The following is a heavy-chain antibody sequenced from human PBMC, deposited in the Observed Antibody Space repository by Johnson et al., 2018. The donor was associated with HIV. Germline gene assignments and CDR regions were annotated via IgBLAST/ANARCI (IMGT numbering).Heavy chain of an antibody. D-gene: IGHD3-16*01. Sequence: EVQLLESGGGLVQPGGSLRLSCAASGFTVSSNYMSWVRQAPGKGLEWVANIKQDGSEKYYVDSVKGRFPISRDNSNNSLYLQMNSLRTEDTALYYCAKDFSAVRVGGHAFDIWGQGTMVTVSS. CDR2: IKQDGSEK. J-gene: IGHJ3*02. V-gene: IGHV3-7*03. CDR1: GFTVSSNY. CDR3: AKDFSAVRVGGHAFDI.